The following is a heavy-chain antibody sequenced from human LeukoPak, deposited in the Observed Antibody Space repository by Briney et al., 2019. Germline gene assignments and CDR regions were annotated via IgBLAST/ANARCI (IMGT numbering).Heavy chain of an antibody. CDR1: GFTFRSYW. J-gene: IGHJ6*02. V-gene: IGHV3-7*04. Sequence: GGSLRLSCAASGFTFRSYWMSWVRQAPGKGLEWVANIKQDGSEKYYVDSLKGRFTISRDNAKNSLYLQMNSLRAEDTAVYYCARENYDILTYFGTGMDVWGQGTTVTVSS. CDR3: ARENYDILTYFGTGMDV. CDR2: IKQDGSEK. D-gene: IGHD3-9*01.